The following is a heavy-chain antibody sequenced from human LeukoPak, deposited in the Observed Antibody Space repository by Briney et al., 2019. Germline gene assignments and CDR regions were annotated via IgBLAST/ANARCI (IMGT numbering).Heavy chain of an antibody. CDR1: AFTFDDYT. Sequence: RGSLRLSCGAAAFTFDDYTMQWVRQRPAGGLEWVSLIIWDGGTTYYADSVRRRFTISRDNSKNSLYLQMNSLRTEDTALYYCAKDRGYYYDSSAYASYFDYWGQGTLVTVSS. CDR3: AKDRGYYYDSSAYASYFDY. V-gene: IGHV3-43*01. D-gene: IGHD3-22*01. J-gene: IGHJ4*02. CDR2: IIWDGGTT.